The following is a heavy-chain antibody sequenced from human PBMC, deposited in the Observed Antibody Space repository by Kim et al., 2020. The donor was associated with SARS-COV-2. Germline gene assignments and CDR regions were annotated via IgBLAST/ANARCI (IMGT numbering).Heavy chain of an antibody. CDR3: AKDQHLSGFTDAFDI. V-gene: IGHV3-23*01. J-gene: IGHJ3*02. Sequence: DSVKGRFTISRDNSKNTLYLQMNSLRAEDTAVYYCAKDQHLSGFTDAFDIWGQGTMVTVSS. D-gene: IGHD3-10*01.